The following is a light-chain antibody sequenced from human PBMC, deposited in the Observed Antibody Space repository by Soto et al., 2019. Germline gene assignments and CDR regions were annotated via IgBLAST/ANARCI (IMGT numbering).Light chain of an antibody. CDR2: VVT. V-gene: IGLV2-14*03. CDR1: SSDGRDSKY. Sequence: QSALAQPASVSGSPGQSITISCPVLSSDGRDSKYVSCYQQHPGKVPSLIIFVVTNRTSGISSRFSGSKSGSTASQTISGLQADDEADYYCSSFTSTSSLYVFRTGTKVTVL. J-gene: IGLJ1*01. CDR3: SSFTSTSSLYV.